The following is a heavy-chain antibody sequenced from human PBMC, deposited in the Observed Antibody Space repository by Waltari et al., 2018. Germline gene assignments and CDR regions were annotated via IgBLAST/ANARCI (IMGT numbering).Heavy chain of an antibody. D-gene: IGHD3-22*01. CDR3: ARHAAISGFSSYYSGLDV. Sequence: QLQLQESGPRLVKPSETLSLTCTVSGDSISSRSYYWGWIRQPPGKGLEWIGSIFYSGNTYYNPSLKSRVTISVDTSRNQFSLKLTSVTAADTAVFYCARHAAISGFSSYYSGLDVWGQGATVTVSS. CDR2: IFYSGNT. CDR1: GDSISSRSYY. V-gene: IGHV4-39*01. J-gene: IGHJ6*02.